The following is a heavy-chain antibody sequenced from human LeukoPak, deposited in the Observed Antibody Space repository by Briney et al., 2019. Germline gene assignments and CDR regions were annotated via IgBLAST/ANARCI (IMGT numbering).Heavy chain of an antibody. J-gene: IGHJ5*02. CDR2: ISGSGGSS. CDR3: AKDPIVVVPAVPNWFDP. CDR1: GFTFSSYA. V-gene: IGHV3-23*01. Sequence: GGSLRLSCAASGFTFSSYAMSWVRQAPGKGLEWVSAISGSGGSSYYADSVKGRFTISRDNSKNTLYLQMNSLRAEDTAVYYCAKDPIVVVPAVPNWFDPWGQGTLVTVSS. D-gene: IGHD2-2*01.